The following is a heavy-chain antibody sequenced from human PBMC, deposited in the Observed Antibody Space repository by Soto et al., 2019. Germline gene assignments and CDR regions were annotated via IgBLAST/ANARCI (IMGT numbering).Heavy chain of an antibody. CDR1: GGSIKSDYY. J-gene: IGHJ6*02. CDR2: KYYSGAT. Sequence: SETLSLTCTVSGGSIKSDYYWAWVRQPPGGGLQWMGYKYYSGATDSGPSLEARVSFSVDTSKNQFFLNLTSVTVADTAVYYCARGRPNYFYYGLDVWGPGIPVTVSS. CDR3: ARGRPNYFYYGLDV. V-gene: IGHV4-30-4*01.